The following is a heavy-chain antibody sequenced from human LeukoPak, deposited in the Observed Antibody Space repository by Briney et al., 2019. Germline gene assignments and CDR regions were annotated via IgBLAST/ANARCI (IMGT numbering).Heavy chain of an antibody. D-gene: IGHD1-26*01. V-gene: IGHV3-23*01. CDR1: GFTFSSYA. CDR2: TSGSGGST. Sequence: PGGALRLSCAASGFTFSSYAMRWVRQAPGKGLEGVSATSGSGGSTYYADSVKGRFTISRDNSKNTLYLPLNGLRAEDTAVYYCAKDYRFSVGIPFRAFDIWGQGTMVTVSS. CDR3: AKDYRFSVGIPFRAFDI. J-gene: IGHJ3*02.